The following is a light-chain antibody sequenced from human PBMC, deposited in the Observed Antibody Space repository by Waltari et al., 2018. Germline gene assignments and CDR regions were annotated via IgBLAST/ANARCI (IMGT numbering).Light chain of an antibody. CDR2: WAS. Sequence: DIVMTQSPDSLAVSLGERATINCKSSQSVLYSSNNKNYLALDQQKPGQPPKLLIYWASTRESGVPDRFSGSGSGTDFTLTISSLQAEDVAVYYCQQYYSTPQLTFGGGTKVEIK. V-gene: IGKV4-1*01. J-gene: IGKJ4*01. CDR3: QQYYSTPQLT. CDR1: QSVLYSSNNKNY.